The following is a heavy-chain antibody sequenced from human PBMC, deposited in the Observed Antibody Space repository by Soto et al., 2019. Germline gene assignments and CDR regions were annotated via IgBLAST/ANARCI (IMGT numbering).Heavy chain of an antibody. CDR2: INHSGST. CDR3: ARAWFDP. Sequence: SETLSLTCAVYGGSFSGYYWSWIRQPPGKGLEWIGEINHSGSTNYNPSLKSRVTISVDTSKNQFSLKLSSVTAADTAVYYCARAWFDPWGQGTLVTVSS. CDR1: GGSFSGYY. J-gene: IGHJ5*02. V-gene: IGHV4-34*01.